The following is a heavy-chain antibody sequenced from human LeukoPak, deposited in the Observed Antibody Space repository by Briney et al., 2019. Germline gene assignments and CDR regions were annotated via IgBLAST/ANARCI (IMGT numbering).Heavy chain of an antibody. D-gene: IGHD6-6*01. CDR2: IYSGGST. V-gene: IGHV3-66*01. CDR3: ARDPPAVAANTYG. Sequence: PGGSLRLSCAASGVTVGNNYMNWVRQAPGKGLEWVSLIYSGGSTHYADSVKGRFTTSRDNSKNTLYLQMNSLRVDDTAVYYCARDPPAVAANTYGWGQGTLVTVSS. CDR1: GVTVGNNY. J-gene: IGHJ4*02.